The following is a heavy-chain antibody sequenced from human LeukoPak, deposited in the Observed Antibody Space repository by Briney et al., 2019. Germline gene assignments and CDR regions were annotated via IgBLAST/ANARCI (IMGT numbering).Heavy chain of an antibody. D-gene: IGHD6-25*01. J-gene: IGHJ6*03. CDR3: ARFPASAEYRHYYYMDV. Sequence: SETLSLTCTVSGGSIRDYFWSWIRQPPGKGLESIAYFYYSDSTNYNPSLKSRLSVSVDTSRNQFSLKLSSVTAADTGVYYCARFPASAEYRHYYYMDVWGKGTTVTVSS. CDR1: GGSIRDYF. V-gene: IGHV4-59*01. CDR2: FYYSDST.